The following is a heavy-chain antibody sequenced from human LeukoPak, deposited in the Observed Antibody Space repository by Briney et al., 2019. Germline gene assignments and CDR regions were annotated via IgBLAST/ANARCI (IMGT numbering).Heavy chain of an antibody. D-gene: IGHD4-11*01. J-gene: IGHJ4*02. CDR3: ANQAYSQFDY. V-gene: IGHV3-7*01. CDR2: ISPDGSAE. Sequence: GGSLRLSCVASGFAFSSYWMSWVRQAPGKGLELVANISPDGSAEDYVDSVRGRFAISRDNAKRSLYLQMNSLSPEDTAAYYCANQAYSQFDYWGQGTLASVSS. CDR1: GFAFSSYW.